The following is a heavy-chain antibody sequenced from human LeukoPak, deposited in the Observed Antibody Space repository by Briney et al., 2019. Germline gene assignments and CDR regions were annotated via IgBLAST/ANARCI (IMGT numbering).Heavy chain of an antibody. Sequence: GGSLRLSCAASGFTFGSYAMSWVRQAPGKGLEWVSAISGSGGSTYYADSVKGRFTISRDNSKNTLYLQMNSLRAEDTAVYYCARDGFTMVREGVDIWGQGTMVTVSS. D-gene: IGHD3-10*01. V-gene: IGHV3-23*01. CDR1: GFTFGSYA. CDR3: ARDGFTMVREGVDI. J-gene: IGHJ3*02. CDR2: ISGSGGST.